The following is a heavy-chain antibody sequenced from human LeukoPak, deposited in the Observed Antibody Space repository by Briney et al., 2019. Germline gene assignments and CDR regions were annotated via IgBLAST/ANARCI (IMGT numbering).Heavy chain of an antibody. Sequence: PGGSLRLSCAASGFTFSGPAMHWVRQASGKGLEWVGRIRSKTNNYATAYAASVKDRFTISRDDSTNTAYLQMNSLKTEDTAVYYCVRHAASGGSGVDHWGQGTLVTVSS. CDR2: IRSKTNNYAT. V-gene: IGHV3-73*01. J-gene: IGHJ4*02. CDR1: GFTFSGPA. D-gene: IGHD3-10*01. CDR3: VRHAASGGSGVDH.